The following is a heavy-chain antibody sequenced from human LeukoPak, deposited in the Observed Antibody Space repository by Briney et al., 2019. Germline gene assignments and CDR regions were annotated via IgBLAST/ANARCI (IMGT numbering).Heavy chain of an antibody. J-gene: IGHJ4*02. D-gene: IGHD2-2*01. CDR2: ISSNGGST. Sequence: GGSLRPSCSASGFTFSSYAMHWVRQAPGKGLEYVSAISSNGGSTYYADSVKGRFTISRDNSKNTLYLQMSSLRAEDTAVYYCVKDGDIVVVPAAMGPFDYWGQGTLVTVSS. V-gene: IGHV3-64D*06. CDR1: GFTFSSYA. CDR3: VKDGDIVVVPAAMGPFDY.